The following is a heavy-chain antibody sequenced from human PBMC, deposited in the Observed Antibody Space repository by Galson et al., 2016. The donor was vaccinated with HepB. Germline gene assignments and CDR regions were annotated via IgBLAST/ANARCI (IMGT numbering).Heavy chain of an antibody. D-gene: IGHD1-1*01. CDR1: GFDFRYAW. CDR3: TTFNL. J-gene: IGHJ4*02. CDR2: IKSRTDGGTA. Sequence: SLRLSCAASGFDFRYAWVNWVRLAPGKGLEWVGRIKSRTDGGTAEYAARVGGRFSISRDDSKNRLSLQMNSLKTEDTALYYCTTFNLWGQGTLVTVSS. V-gene: IGHV3-15*01.